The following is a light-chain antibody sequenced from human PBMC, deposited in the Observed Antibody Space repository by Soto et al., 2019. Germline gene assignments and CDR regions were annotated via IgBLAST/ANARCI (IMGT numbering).Light chain of an antibody. CDR2: DVS. V-gene: IGLV2-14*01. CDR3: SSYTSSSTLYG. J-gene: IGLJ1*01. Sequence: QSVLTQPASVSGSPGQPITISCTGTSSDVGGYNYVSWYQQHPGKAPKLMIYDVSNRPSGVSNRFSGSKSGNTASLTISGLQAEDEADYYCSSYTSSSTLYGFGTGTKVTVL. CDR1: SSDVGGYNY.